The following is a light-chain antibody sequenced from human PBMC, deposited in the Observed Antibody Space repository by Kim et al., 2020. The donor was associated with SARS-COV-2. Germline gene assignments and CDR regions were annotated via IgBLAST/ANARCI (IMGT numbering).Light chain of an antibody. CDR3: QESYRPPRRS. V-gene: IGKV1-39*01. Sequence: SIGDRVTITWRASQNINAYLNWYQQKPGKAPKLLIYAAASLFSGGPSRFSGSGSGTEFTLTISSLNPDDSAIYYCQESYRPPRRSFGGGTKVDIK. J-gene: IGKJ4*01. CDR2: AAA. CDR1: QNINAY.